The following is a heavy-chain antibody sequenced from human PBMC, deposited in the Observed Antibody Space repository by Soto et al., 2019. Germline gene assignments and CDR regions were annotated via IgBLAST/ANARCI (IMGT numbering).Heavy chain of an antibody. Sequence: QVQLVQSGAEVKKPGSSVKVSCKASGGTFSSYAISWVRQAPGQGLEWMGGIIPIFGTANYAQKFQGRVTITADESTSTAYMDLSSLRAEDTAVYYCAKEGTTVVTPYALDIWSQGTMVTVSS. V-gene: IGHV1-69*01. CDR2: IIPIFGTA. D-gene: IGHD4-17*01. CDR1: GGTFSSYA. CDR3: AKEGTTVVTPYALDI. J-gene: IGHJ3*02.